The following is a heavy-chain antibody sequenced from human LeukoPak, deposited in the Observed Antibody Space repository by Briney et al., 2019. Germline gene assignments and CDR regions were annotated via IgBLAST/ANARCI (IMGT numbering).Heavy chain of an antibody. V-gene: IGHV3-9*01. CDR1: GFNFDDYA. J-gene: IGHJ3*02. CDR2: IRWNSGNI. CDR3: AKDMSSSGWLDAFDI. Sequence: GRSLRLSCAASGFNFDDYAMHWARQAPGKGLEWVSGIRWNSGNIGYADSVKGRFTISRDNAKNSLYLQMNSLRPEDTALYYCAKDMSSSGWLDAFDIWGQGTMVTVSS. D-gene: IGHD6-19*01.